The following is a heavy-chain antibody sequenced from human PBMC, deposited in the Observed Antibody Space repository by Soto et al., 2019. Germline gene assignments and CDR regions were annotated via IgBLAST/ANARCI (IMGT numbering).Heavy chain of an antibody. V-gene: IGHV1-46*03. J-gene: IGHJ6*02. CDR1: GYTFTNYF. Sequence: QVQLVQSGAEVKEPGASIKISCKTSGYTFTNYFLHWVRQAPGQGLEWMGIINPSDGTTSYAQNFQGIVTMTRDTSTSTVYLELSSLRSDDPAGYYCAVVATAMITRDDHGMDVWGQGTTVTVSS. CDR2: INPSDGTT. CDR3: AVVATAMITRDDHGMDV. D-gene: IGHD5-18*01.